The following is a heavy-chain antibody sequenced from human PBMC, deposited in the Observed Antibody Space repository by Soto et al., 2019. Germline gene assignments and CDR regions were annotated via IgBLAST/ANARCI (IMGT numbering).Heavy chain of an antibody. Sequence: ASVKVSCKASGGTFSSYAISWVRQAPGQGLEWMGGIIPIFGTANYAQKFQGRVTITADKSTSTAYMELSSLRSEDTAVYYCARAPLRPSNYDSSGYYFPFDYWGQGTLVTVSS. V-gene: IGHV1-69*06. CDR3: ARAPLRPSNYDSSGYYFPFDY. J-gene: IGHJ4*02. CDR1: GGTFSSYA. CDR2: IIPIFGTA. D-gene: IGHD3-22*01.